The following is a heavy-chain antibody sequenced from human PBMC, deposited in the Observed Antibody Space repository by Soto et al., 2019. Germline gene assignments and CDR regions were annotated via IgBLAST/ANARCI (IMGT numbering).Heavy chain of an antibody. CDR3: ARGGYYDFWSGIYYYYGMDV. D-gene: IGHD3-3*01. Sequence: GGSLRLSCAASGFTFSSYDMHWVRQATGKGLEWVSAIGTAGDTYYPGSVKGRFTISRENAKNSLYLQMNSLRAEDTAVYYCARGGYYDFWSGIYYYYGMDVWGQGTTVTVSS. J-gene: IGHJ6*02. CDR2: IGTAGDT. CDR1: GFTFSSYD. V-gene: IGHV3-13*01.